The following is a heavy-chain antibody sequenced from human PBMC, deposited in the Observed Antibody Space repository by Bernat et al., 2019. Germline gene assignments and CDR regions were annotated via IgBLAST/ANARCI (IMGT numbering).Heavy chain of an antibody. CDR1: GFTFSSYG. V-gene: IGHV3-33*01. CDR3: ARDSGDAYDFDY. J-gene: IGHJ4*02. D-gene: IGHD4-17*01. CDR2: IWYDGSNK. Sequence: QVQLVESGGGVVQPGRSLRLSCAASGFTFSSYGMHWVRQAPGKGLEWVAVIWYDGSNKYYADSVKGRFTISRDNSKNTLYLQMNSLRAEDTAVYYCARDSGDAYDFDYWGQGTLVTVSS.